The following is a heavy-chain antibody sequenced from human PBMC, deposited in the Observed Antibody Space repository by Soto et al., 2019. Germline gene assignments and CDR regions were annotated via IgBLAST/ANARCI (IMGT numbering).Heavy chain of an antibody. CDR3: ARGELGPVRSYWYFDR. Sequence: EVQLVESGGGLVQPGGSLRLSCAASGFTFSSYDMQWVRQATGKGLEWVSAIGTAGDTYYPGSVKGRFTISREDAKNSLYLQINSLRAGHPTVYYCARGELGPVRSYWYFDRCGRGPLVTVPS. CDR1: GFTFSSYD. D-gene: IGHD7-27*01. CDR2: IGTAGDT. V-gene: IGHV3-13*04. J-gene: IGHJ2*01.